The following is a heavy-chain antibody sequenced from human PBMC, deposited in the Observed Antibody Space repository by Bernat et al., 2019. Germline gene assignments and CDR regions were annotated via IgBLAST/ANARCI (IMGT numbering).Heavy chain of an antibody. J-gene: IGHJ4*02. V-gene: IGHV4-31*03. Sequence: QVQLQESGPGLVKPSQTLSLTCTVPGGSISSGDYYWSWIRQHPGKGLEWIGYIYYSGSTYYNPSLKSRVTISVDTSKNQFSLKLSSVTAADTAVYYCAKEYYYGSGSYSFYFDYWGQGTLVTVSS. CDR2: IYYSGST. CDR1: GGSISSGDYY. CDR3: AKEYYYGSGSYSFYFDY. D-gene: IGHD3-10*01.